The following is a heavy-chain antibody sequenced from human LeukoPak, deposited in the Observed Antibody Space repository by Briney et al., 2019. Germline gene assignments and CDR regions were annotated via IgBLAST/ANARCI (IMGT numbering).Heavy chain of an antibody. Sequence: NPSETLSLTCTVSGASISSSSYYWGWIRQPPGKGLEWIGTIYYSGNTYYNPSLKSRVTISADTSNNQFSLKVTSVTAADTPVYXXAXRARDDYWYFDLWGRGTLVTVSS. V-gene: IGHV4-39*01. CDR2: IYYSGNT. CDR1: GASISSSSYY. CDR3: AXRARDDYWYFDL. J-gene: IGHJ2*01. D-gene: IGHD2-21*01.